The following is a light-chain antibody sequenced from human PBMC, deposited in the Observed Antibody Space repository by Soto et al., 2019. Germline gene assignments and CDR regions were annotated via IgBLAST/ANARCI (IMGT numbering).Light chain of an antibody. Sequence: EIVLTQSPGTLSLSAGERATLSCRASQSISTNTLAWYQHRPGQAPRLLIYATSSRATGIPDRFSGSGSGTDFTLTISRLEPKDFAVYNCQQGYFGQGTRLEIK. CDR2: ATS. V-gene: IGKV3-20*01. CDR3: QQGY. J-gene: IGKJ2*01. CDR1: QSISTNT.